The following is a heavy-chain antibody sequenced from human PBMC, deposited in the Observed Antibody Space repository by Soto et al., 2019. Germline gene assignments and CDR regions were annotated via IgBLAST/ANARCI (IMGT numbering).Heavy chain of an antibody. J-gene: IGHJ5*02. D-gene: IGHD2-15*01. Sequence: ASVKVSCKASGYTFTSYAMHWVRQAPGQRLEWMGWINAGNGNTKYSQKFQGRVTITRDTSASTAYMELSSLRSEDTAVYYCARDSILRGWFDPWGQGTLVTVSS. V-gene: IGHV1-3*01. CDR2: INAGNGNT. CDR1: GYTFTSYA. CDR3: ARDSILRGWFDP.